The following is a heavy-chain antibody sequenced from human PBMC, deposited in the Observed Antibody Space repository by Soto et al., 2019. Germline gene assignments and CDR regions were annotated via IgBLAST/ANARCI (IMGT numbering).Heavy chain of an antibody. Sequence: GGSLRLSCAASGFTFSNAWMSWVRQAQGKGLEWVGRIKSKTDGGTTDYAAPEKGRFTISRDDSKNTLYLQMNSLMSEDTAVDYGTTECDRGYYDDSSATPSHGRLDFWGQGTLVTVSS. CDR2: IKSKTDGGTT. J-gene: IGHJ4*02. D-gene: IGHD3-22*01. CDR3: TTECDRGYYDDSSATPSHGRLDF. V-gene: IGHV3-15*01. CDR1: GFTFSNAW.